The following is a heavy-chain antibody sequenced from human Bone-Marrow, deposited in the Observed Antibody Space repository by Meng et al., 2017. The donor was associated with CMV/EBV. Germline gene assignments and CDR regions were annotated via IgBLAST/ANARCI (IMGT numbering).Heavy chain of an antibody. V-gene: IGHV4-34*01. D-gene: IGHD4-17*01. CDR2: INHSGST. CDR3: ARSPTVTTLGLFDY. J-gene: IGHJ4*02. Sequence: SETLSLTCAVYGGSFSGYYWSWIRQPPRKGLEWIGEINHSGSTNYNPSLKSRVTISVDTSKNQFSLKLSSVTAADTAVYYCARSPTVTTLGLFDYWGQGTLVTVSS. CDR1: GGSFSGYY.